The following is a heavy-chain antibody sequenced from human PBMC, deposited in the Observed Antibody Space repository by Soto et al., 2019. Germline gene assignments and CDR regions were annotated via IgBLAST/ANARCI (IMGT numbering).Heavy chain of an antibody. CDR1: GGSISTDYW. Sequence: QVQLQESGPVLLKPSGTLSLTCTISGGSISTDYWWSWVRQPPGKGLEWIGETHHSRGTNDSPSLQSRVTISVAEATNRFSLRLSSVTAADTAICYCARHCPAYCLSPGGQGNIVTGSS. CDR3: ARHCPAYCLSP. CDR2: THHSRGT. J-gene: IGHJ5*02. D-gene: IGHD2-21*01. V-gene: IGHV4-4*02.